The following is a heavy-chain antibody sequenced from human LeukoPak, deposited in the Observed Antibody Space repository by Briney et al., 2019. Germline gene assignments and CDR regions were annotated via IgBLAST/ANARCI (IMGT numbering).Heavy chain of an antibody. CDR1: GGTFNNYA. J-gene: IGHJ6*02. CDR3: ARGGFGRSLYHYGMDV. V-gene: IGHV1-69*13. CDR2: IIPIFGTA. Sequence: AASVKVSCTASGGTFNNYAISWVRQAPGQGLEWMGGIIPIFGTANYAQKFQGRVTITADESTSTAYMELSSLRSEDTAVYYCARGGFGRSLYHYGMDVWGQGTTVTVSS. D-gene: IGHD3-10*01.